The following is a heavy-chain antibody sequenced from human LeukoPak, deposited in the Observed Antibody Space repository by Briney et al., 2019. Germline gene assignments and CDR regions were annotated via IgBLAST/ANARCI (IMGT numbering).Heavy chain of an antibody. Sequence: PSETLSLTCTVSGXSISGYYWSWIRQPPGKGLEWIGYIHYSGSTKYSPSLKSRVTISVDTSKKQFSLRLSSVTAADTAVYYCARRGGDSSGNFDYWGQGTLVTVSS. CDR3: ARRGGDSSGNFDY. CDR2: IHYSGST. D-gene: IGHD3-22*01. CDR1: GXSISGYY. V-gene: IGHV4-59*08. J-gene: IGHJ4*02.